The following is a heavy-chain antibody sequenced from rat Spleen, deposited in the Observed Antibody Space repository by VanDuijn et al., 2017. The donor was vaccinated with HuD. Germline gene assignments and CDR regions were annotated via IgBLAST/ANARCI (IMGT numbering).Heavy chain of an antibody. J-gene: IGHJ4*01. Sequence: EVQLVESGGGLVQPGRSMKLSCAASGFTFSNYDMAWVRQAPGKGLEWVASITTTGDTTYYPDSVKGRFPISQENAYNTLXLQTYSLRTRYTATYXXXRHXXXYGXXDA. CDR3: XRHXXXYGXXDA. V-gene: IGHV5-25*01. D-gene: IGHD1-11*01. CDR2: ITTTGDTT. CDR1: GFTFSNYD.